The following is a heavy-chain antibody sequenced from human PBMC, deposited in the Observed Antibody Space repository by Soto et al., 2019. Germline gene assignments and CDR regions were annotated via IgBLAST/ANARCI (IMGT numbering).Heavy chain of an antibody. V-gene: IGHV4-39*01. J-gene: IGHJ3*02. CDR1: GGSISSNTYY. CDR2: IYYSGST. D-gene: IGHD2-2*02. Sequence: QLQLQESGPELVKPSETLSLSCTVSGGSISSNTYYWGWIRQPPGKGLEWIGSIYYSGSTYYNPSLMSRVTLCVDKSKGQFSLKQSCVTAADTAVYFCARSCSTPSCYTVRAFDIWGHGTMVTVSS. CDR3: ARSCSTPSCYTVRAFDI.